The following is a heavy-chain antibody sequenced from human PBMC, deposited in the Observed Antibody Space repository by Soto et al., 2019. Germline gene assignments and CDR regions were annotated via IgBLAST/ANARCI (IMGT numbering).Heavy chain of an antibody. J-gene: IGHJ4*02. CDR3: ERAGDILTGYSPDY. D-gene: IGHD3-9*01. Sequence: QVQLVESGGGVVQPGRSLRLSCAASGFTFSSYGMHWVRQAPGKGLEWVAVIWYDGSNKYYADSVKGRFTISRDNSKNTLYLQMNSLRAEDTAVYYCERAGDILTGYSPDYWGQGTLVTVSS. CDR2: IWYDGSNK. CDR1: GFTFSSYG. V-gene: IGHV3-33*01.